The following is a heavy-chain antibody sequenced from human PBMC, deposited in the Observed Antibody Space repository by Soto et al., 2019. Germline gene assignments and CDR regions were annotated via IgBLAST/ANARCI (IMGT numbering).Heavy chain of an antibody. J-gene: IGHJ6*02. CDR2: IIPIFGTA. D-gene: IGHD6-19*01. V-gene: IGHV1-69*01. Sequence: QVQLVQSGAEVKKPGSSVKVSCTASGGTFSSYAISWVRQAPGQGLEWMGGIIPIFGTANYAQKFQGRVTSTADESTSTAYMKVSSVRFEDTAVYYCARADIAVAVYYYYYGMDVWGQGTTVTVSS. CDR3: ARADIAVAVYYYYYGMDV. CDR1: GGTFSSYA.